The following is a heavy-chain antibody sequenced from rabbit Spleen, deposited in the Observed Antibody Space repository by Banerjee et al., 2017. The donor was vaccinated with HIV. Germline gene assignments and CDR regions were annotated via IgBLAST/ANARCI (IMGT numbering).Heavy chain of an antibody. CDR1: GFDFSSSYY. V-gene: IGHV1S40*01. J-gene: IGHJ6*01. D-gene: IGHD2-1*01. CDR3: ARSYIGDINRFGL. Sequence: QSLEESGGDLVKPGASLTLTCKASGFDFSSSYYMLWVRQAPGKGLEWIGCIWSGGSAYYASWVNGRFTVSRTTTTVDLKMTSLTASDTATYFCARSYIGDINRFGLWGPGTLVTVS. CDR2: IWSGGSA.